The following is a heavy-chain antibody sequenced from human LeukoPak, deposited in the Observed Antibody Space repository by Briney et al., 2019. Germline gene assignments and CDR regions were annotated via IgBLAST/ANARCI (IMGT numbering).Heavy chain of an antibody. CDR3: ARSQYSSGWWGNFQH. D-gene: IGHD6-19*01. Sequence: ASVKVSCKASGYTFTGYYMHWVRQAPGQGLEWMGWINPNSGGTNYAQKFQGWVTMTRDTSISTAYMELSRLRSDDTAVYYCARSQYSSGWWGNFQHWGQGTLVTVSS. CDR2: INPNSGGT. V-gene: IGHV1-2*04. CDR1: GYTFTGYY. J-gene: IGHJ1*01.